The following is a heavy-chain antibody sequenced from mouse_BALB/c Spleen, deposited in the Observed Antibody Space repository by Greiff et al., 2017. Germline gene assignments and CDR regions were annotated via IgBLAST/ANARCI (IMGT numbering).Heavy chain of an antibody. CDR2: ISSGGST. J-gene: IGHJ3*01. D-gene: IGHD1-1*01. V-gene: IGHV5-6-5*01. CDR3: ALYYEKSRGFAY. Sequence: DVHLVESGGGLVKPGGSLKLSCAASGFTFSSYAMSWVRQTPEKRLEWVASISSGGSTYYPDSVKGRFTISRDNARNILYLQMSSLRSEDTAMYYCALYYEKSRGFAYWGQGTLVTVSA. CDR1: GFTFSSYA.